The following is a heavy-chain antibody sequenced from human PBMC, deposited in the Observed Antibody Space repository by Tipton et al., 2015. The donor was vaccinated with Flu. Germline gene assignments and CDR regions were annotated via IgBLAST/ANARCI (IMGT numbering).Heavy chain of an antibody. Sequence: TLSLTCTISGGSINGYYWSWIRQPPGKGLEWIGSIYYSGITTYNPSLKSRVTISVDTSKNQFTLKLTSMTAADTAIYYCSRDRRGGTTTSGLPLFDFWGLGTLVTVSS. J-gene: IGHJ4*02. CDR3: SRDRRGGTTTSGLPLFDF. CDR2: IYYSGIT. CDR1: GGSINGYY. V-gene: IGHV4-59*01. D-gene: IGHD6-19*01.